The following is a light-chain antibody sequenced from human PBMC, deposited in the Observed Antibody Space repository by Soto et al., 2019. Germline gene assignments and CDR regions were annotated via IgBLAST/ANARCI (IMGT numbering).Light chain of an antibody. CDR1: QSLSRD. CDR2: GAS. J-gene: IGKJ3*01. CDR3: QQHINWPFT. Sequence: EIVMTQSPVTLSVSPGDRATLSCRASQSLSRDLAWYQQKPGQAPRLLIYGASTRATGIPARFSGSGSGTEFTLTISSLQSEDFEVYYCQQHINWPFTFGPGTKVEIK. V-gene: IGKV3-15*01.